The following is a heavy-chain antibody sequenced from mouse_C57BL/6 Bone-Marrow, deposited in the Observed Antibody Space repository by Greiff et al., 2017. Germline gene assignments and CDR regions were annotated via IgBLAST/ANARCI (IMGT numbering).Heavy chain of an antibody. CDR1: GFTFSDAW. Sequence: EVKLVASGGGLVQPGGSMKLSCAASGFTFSDAWMDWVRQSPETGLEWVAEIRNKANNPATYYAESVKGRFTISRDESKRSVYLQMDSLRAEDTGIYDCTRRWLLSVAYWGQGTLVTVSA. J-gene: IGHJ3*01. CDR3: TRRWLLSVAY. D-gene: IGHD2-3*01. V-gene: IGHV6-6*01. CDR2: IRNKANNPAT.